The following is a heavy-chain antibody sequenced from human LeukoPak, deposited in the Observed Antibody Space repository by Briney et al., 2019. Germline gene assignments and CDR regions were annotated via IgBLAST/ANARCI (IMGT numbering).Heavy chain of an antibody. CDR1: GFTFSSYA. V-gene: IGHV3-30*04. CDR2: ISYDGSNK. Sequence: GGSLRLSCAASGFTFSSYAMHWVRQAPGKGLEWVAVISYDGSNKYYADSVKGRFTISRDNSKNTLYLQMNSLRAEDTAVYYCARPSPIAVAGTWWLDYWGQGTLVTVSS. D-gene: IGHD6-19*01. CDR3: ARPSPIAVAGTWWLDY. J-gene: IGHJ4*02.